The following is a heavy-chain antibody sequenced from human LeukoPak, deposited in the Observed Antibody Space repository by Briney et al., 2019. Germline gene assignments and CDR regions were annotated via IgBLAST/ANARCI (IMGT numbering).Heavy chain of an antibody. CDR2: IIPIFGTA. V-gene: IGHV1-69*05. Sequence: ASVKVSCKASGGTFSSYAISRVRQAPGQGLEWMGGIIPIFGTANYAQKFQGRVTITTDESTSTAYMELSSLRSEDTAVYYCARDRAVANYYYYYMDVWGKGTTVTVSS. D-gene: IGHD6-19*01. J-gene: IGHJ6*03. CDR1: GGTFSSYA. CDR3: ARDRAVANYYYYYMDV.